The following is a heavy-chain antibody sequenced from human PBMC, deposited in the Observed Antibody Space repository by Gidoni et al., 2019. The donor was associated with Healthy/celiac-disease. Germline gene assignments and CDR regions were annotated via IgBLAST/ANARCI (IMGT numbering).Heavy chain of an antibody. D-gene: IGHD2-15*01. CDR3: ARTDIPKYYYYGMDV. V-gene: IGHV1-2*02. Sequence: QVQLVQSGAEVTKPGASVKVSCKASGYTFTGYYMHWVRQAPGQGLEWMGWINPNSGGTNYAQKFQGRVTMTRDTPISTAYMELSRLRSDDTAVYYCARTDIPKYYYYGMDVWGQGTTVTVSS. J-gene: IGHJ6*02. CDR1: GYTFTGYY. CDR2: INPNSGGT.